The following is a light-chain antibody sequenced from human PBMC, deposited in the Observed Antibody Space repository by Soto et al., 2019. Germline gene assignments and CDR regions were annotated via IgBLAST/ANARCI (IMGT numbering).Light chain of an antibody. CDR2: WAS. CDR1: QSVFSRFRNKNY. J-gene: IGKJ1*01. V-gene: IGKV4-1*01. CDR3: QQYYTTPTWT. Sequence: DIVMTQSPDSLTLYLGERATINCKSSQSVFSRFRNKNYLGWFQQKPGQTPRLLIYWASTRESGVSDRLSGSGSGTDFTLTIDSLQAEDVAVYYCQQYYTTPTWTFGQGTKVDIK.